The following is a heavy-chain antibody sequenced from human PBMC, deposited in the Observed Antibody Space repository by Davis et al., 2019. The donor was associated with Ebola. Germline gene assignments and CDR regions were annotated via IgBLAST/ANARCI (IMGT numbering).Heavy chain of an antibody. CDR2: IDPKSGGG. D-gene: IGHD3-16*01. CDR3: ARELHGGEFNF. Sequence: ASVKVSCKTSGYSFSEYYIHWVRQAPGQGLEWMGWIDPKSGGGNYAPKFQGRVTMTTDTSISTAYMDLSSLKSDDTAVFYCARELHGGEFNFWGQGTLVTVSS. V-gene: IGHV1-2*02. CDR1: GYSFSEYY. J-gene: IGHJ4*02.